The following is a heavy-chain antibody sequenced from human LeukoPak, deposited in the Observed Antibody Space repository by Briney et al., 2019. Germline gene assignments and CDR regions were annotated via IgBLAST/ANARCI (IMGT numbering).Heavy chain of an antibody. D-gene: IGHD5-18*01. CDR1: GFTFSSYG. CDR3: ARGGGYSYGLPWDY. J-gene: IGHJ4*02. V-gene: IGHV3-33*01. Sequence: GGSLRLSCAASGFTFSSYGMHWVRQAPGKGLEWVAVIWYDGSNKYYADSVKGRFTISRDNSKNTLYLQMNSLSAEDTAVYYCARGGGYSYGLPWDYWGQGTLVTVSS. CDR2: IWYDGSNK.